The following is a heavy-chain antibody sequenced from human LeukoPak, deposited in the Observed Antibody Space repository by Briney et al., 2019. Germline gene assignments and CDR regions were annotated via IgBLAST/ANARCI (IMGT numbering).Heavy chain of an antibody. J-gene: IGHJ4*02. CDR3: ARDGRDGYNYAFDY. V-gene: IGHV4-59*01. CDR2: IYYSGST. D-gene: IGHD5-24*01. Sequence: MPSETLSLTCTVSGGSISSYYWSWIRQPPGKGLEWIGYIYYSGSTNYNPSLKSRVTISVDTSKNQFSLKLSSVTAADTAVYYCARDGRDGYNYAFDYWGQGTLVTVSS. CDR1: GGSISSYY.